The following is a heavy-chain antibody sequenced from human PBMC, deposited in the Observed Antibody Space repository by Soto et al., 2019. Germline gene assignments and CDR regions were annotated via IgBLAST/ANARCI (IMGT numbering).Heavy chain of an antibody. Sequence: GGSLRLSCAASGFTFSNTWMHWVRQAPGKGLVWVSHINSDGTTTTYADSVKGRFTISRDNAKNTVHLQMNSLRAEDTAVYYCATDGSYAQHVWGQGTTVTVSS. D-gene: IGHD2-2*01. V-gene: IGHV3-74*01. CDR3: ATDGSYAQHV. CDR1: GFTFSNTW. J-gene: IGHJ6*02. CDR2: INSDGTTT.